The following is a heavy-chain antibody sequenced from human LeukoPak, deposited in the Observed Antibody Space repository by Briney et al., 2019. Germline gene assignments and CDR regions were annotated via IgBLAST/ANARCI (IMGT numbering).Heavy chain of an antibody. J-gene: IGHJ5*02. D-gene: IGHD4-17*01. V-gene: IGHV3-23*01. CDR2: ISGSGGST. CDR3: AKESTVTPGNVNWFDT. Sequence: ETLSLTCAVYGGSFSGYYWSWIRQPPGKGLEWVSAISGSGGSTYYADSVKGRFTISRDNSKNTLYLQMNSLRAEDTAVYYCAKESTVTPGNVNWFDTWGQGTLVTVSS. CDR1: GGSFSGYY.